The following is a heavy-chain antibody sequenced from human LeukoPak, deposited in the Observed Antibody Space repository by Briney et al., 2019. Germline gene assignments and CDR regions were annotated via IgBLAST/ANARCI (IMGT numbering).Heavy chain of an antibody. D-gene: IGHD2-21*01. Sequence: SETLSLTCTVSGGSITSSSYYWAWIRQPPGKGLEWLGSIHYSVNTYYNPAFKTPTTISGETSKYQLSLKLSSVSAVDTVRYFCARHGRGGLSVLGDCWGQGALVIVSS. CDR2: IHYSVNT. V-gene: IGHV4-39*01. J-gene: IGHJ4*02. CDR1: GGSITSSSYY. CDR3: ARHGRGGLSVLGDC.